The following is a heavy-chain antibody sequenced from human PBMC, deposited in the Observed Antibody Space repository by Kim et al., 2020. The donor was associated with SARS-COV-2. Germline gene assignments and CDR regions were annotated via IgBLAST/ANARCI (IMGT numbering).Heavy chain of an antibody. V-gene: IGHV1-46*01. Sequence: AQKCKDRVTMTRDTSTSTVYMELGSLGSEDTAVYYCAREGGINYYYNGMDVWGQGTTVTVSS. J-gene: IGHJ6*02. D-gene: IGHD3-3*02. CDR3: AREGGINYYYNGMDV.